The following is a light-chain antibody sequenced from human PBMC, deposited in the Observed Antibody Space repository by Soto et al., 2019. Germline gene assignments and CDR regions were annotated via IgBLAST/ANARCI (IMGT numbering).Light chain of an antibody. J-gene: IGKJ1*01. Sequence: DILLTQSPGTLSLSPGETATLSCRASQSVSSDFLAWYQQKPGQSPRLLIYGASLRVTGIPDRFSGSGSGTDFTLSISSLQPEDFAVYYCQQYNNWPPGTFGQGTKVEIK. V-gene: IGKV3-20*01. CDR3: QQYNNWPPGT. CDR2: GAS. CDR1: QSVSSDF.